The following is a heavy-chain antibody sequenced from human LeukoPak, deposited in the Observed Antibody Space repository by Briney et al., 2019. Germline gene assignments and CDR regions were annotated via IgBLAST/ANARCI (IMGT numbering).Heavy chain of an antibody. CDR1: GFTFSSYW. CDR3: AREDATALDY. D-gene: IGHD4-17*01. CDR2: IKQDGSEK. Sequence: GGSLRLSCVASGFTFSSYWMTWVRQAPGKGLEWVANIKQDGSEKYYVDSVKGRFTISRDNANNSLYLQMNSLRAEDTAVYYCAREDATALDYWGQGTLVTVSS. J-gene: IGHJ4*02. V-gene: IGHV3-7*01.